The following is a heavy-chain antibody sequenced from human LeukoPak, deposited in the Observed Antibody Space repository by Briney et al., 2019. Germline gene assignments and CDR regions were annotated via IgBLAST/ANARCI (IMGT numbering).Heavy chain of an antibody. V-gene: IGHV1-3*01. D-gene: IGHD3-3*01. CDR1: GYTFTSYY. J-gene: IGHJ4*02. CDR3: ARGIWSSHKADYYLDQ. Sequence: ASVKVSCKASGYTFTSYYMHWVRQAPGQRPEWMGWINAGNGNTKYSQTFQDRVIVTRDKSASTAYMELSSLRSEDTAVYYCARGIWSSHKADYYLDQWGQGTLVTVSS. CDR2: INAGNGNT.